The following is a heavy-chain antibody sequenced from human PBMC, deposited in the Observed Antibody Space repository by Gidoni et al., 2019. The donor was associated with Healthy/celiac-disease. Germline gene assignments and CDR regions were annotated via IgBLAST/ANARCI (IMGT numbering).Heavy chain of an antibody. CDR2: ISYDGSNK. J-gene: IGHJ4*02. CDR3: ARVEGIAVIDY. Sequence: QVQLVESGGGVVQPGRSLRLSCAASGFTFSSYGMHWFRQAPGKGLEWVAVISYDGSNKYYADSVKGRFTISRDNSKNTLYLQMNSLRAEDTAVYYCARVEGIAVIDYWGQGTLVTVSS. CDR1: GFTFSSYG. V-gene: IGHV3-30*03. D-gene: IGHD6-19*01.